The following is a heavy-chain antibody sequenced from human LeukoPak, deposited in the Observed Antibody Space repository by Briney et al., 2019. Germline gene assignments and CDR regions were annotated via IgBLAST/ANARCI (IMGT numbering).Heavy chain of an antibody. CDR2: IYYSGST. CDR3: ARTRTVAKYYYYMDV. D-gene: IGHD6-19*01. CDR1: GGSISSHY. V-gene: IGHV4-59*11. J-gene: IGHJ6*03. Sequence: SETLSLTCTVSGGSISSHYWSWIRQPPGKGLEGIGYIYYSGSTNYNPSLKSRVTISVDTSKNQFSLKLSSVTAADTAVYYCARTRTVAKYYYYMDVWGKGTTVTVSS.